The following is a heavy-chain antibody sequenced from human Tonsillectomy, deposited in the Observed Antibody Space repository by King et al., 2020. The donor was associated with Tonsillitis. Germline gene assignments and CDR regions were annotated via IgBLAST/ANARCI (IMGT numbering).Heavy chain of an antibody. CDR1: GFIFSSYW. CDR2: IKPDGSEK. V-gene: IGHV3-7*01. D-gene: IGHD3-3*01. CDR3: ARDSEYYDFWSGHYNNYYQGMDV. J-gene: IGHJ6*02. Sequence: VQLVESGGGLVQPGGSLRLSCIASGFIFSSYWMTWVRQAPGKGLEWVANIKPDGSEKYYVGSVKGRFTISRDNAKNSLFLQMNDLRAGDTAVYYCARDSEYYDFWSGHYNNYYQGMDVWGQGTTVTVSS.